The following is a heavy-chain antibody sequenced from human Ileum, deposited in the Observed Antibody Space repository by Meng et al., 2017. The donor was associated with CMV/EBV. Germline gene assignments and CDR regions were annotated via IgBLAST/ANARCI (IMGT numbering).Heavy chain of an antibody. D-gene: IGHD3-22*01. CDR2: IRKRTNGYTT. CDR1: GLAFSAHY. Sequence: VQLVESGGDMVKPGGSLRLSCAVSGLAFSAHYVDWVRQAPGKGLEWLGRIRKRTNGYTTEYAASVKGRFTISRDDSQNSSYLQVNSLRTEDTAVYYCATPYFDGSVYHPGRHWGQGTLVTVSS. CDR3: ATPYFDGSVYHPGRH. V-gene: IGHV3-72*01. J-gene: IGHJ4*02.